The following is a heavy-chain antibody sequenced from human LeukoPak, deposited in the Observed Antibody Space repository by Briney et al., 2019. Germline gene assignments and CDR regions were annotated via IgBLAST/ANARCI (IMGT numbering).Heavy chain of an antibody. CDR1: GGTFSSYA. V-gene: IGHV1-69*13. CDR2: IIPIFGTA. J-gene: IGHJ4*02. CDR3: ASQSRKGANGFDY. Sequence: SVKVSCKASGGTFSSYAISWVRQAPGQGLEWMGGIIPIFGTANYAQKFQGRVTITADESTSTAYMELSSLRSEDTAVYYCASQSRKGANGFDYWGQGTLVTVSS. D-gene: IGHD4/OR15-4a*01.